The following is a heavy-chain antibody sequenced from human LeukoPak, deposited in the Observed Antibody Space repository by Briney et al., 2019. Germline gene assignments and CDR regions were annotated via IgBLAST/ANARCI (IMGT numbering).Heavy chain of an antibody. CDR1: GFTFSNFA. CDR3: AAKASGWHFPFDY. J-gene: IGHJ4*02. Sequence: PGGSLRISCAAPGFTFSNFAMSWGRPAPGKGLGWVSAITSTGSSTYYADSVKGRFTISRDNSKNTLYLQMNSLRAEDTAVYYCAAKASGWHFPFDYWGQGTLVTVSS. CDR2: ITSTGSST. V-gene: IGHV3-23*01. D-gene: IGHD6-19*01.